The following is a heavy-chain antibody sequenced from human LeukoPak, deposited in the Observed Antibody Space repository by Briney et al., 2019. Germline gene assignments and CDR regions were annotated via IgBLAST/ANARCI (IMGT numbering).Heavy chain of an antibody. D-gene: IGHD5-18*01. CDR3: ARDLGGYRHGLEGDY. J-gene: IGHJ4*02. CDR1: GDFISSSTYY. Sequence: SETLSLTCDVSGDFISSSTYYWAWSRQPPGKGLEWVASIYYTRSTYYNPSLKSRVTISSDKSKNQFSLTLSSVTAADTAMYYCARDLGGYRHGLEGDYWGQGTLVTVSS. CDR2: IYYTRST. V-gene: IGHV4-39*07.